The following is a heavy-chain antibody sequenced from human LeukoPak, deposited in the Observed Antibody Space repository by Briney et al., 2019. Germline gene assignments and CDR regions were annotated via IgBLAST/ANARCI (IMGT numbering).Heavy chain of an antibody. CDR2: ISWNSGSI. J-gene: IGHJ4*02. Sequence: GGSLRLSCAASGFTFDDYAMHWVRQAPGKGLEWVSGISWNSGSIGYADSVKGRFTISRDNAKNSLYLQMNSLRAEDMALYYCAKESSSSGSFDYWGQGTLVTVSS. CDR3: AKESSSSGSFDY. V-gene: IGHV3-9*03. CDR1: GFTFDDYA. D-gene: IGHD6-6*01.